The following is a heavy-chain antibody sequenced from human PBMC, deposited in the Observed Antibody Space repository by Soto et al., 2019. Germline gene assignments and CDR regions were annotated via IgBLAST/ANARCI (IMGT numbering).Heavy chain of an antibody. V-gene: IGHV1-2*02. CDR2: INPNSGCT. CDR3: ARGRGSSSNNLFDP. Sequence: GYSVKVSRKAYAYTFINYYMPRVRQAPGQGLEWMGWINPNSGCTNLAQKLQGRVTMTRDTSISTAYMELSRLTSDDTAVYYCARGRGSSSNNLFDPWGQGSLVTVSS. CDR1: AYTFINYY. D-gene: IGHD6-6*01. J-gene: IGHJ5*02.